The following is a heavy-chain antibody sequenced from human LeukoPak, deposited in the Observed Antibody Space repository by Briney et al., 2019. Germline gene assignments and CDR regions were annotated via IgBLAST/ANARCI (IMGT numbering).Heavy chain of an antibody. CDR1: GFTFSDYY. V-gene: IGHV3-11*01. Sequence: GGSLRLSCAASGFTFSDYYMSWIRQAPGKGPEWVSYISGSGSTIYYADSVKGRFTISRDNAKNSLYLQMNSLRAEDTAVYYCARGTGYSSSWSPDNWFDPWGQGTLVTVSS. J-gene: IGHJ5*02. D-gene: IGHD6-13*01. CDR3: ARGTGYSSSWSPDNWFDP. CDR2: ISGSGSTI.